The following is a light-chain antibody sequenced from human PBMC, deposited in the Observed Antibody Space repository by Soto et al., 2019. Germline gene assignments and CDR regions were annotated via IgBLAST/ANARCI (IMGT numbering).Light chain of an antibody. CDR3: IAYTGSSTSYV. CDR2: GVS. V-gene: IGLV2-14*01. Sequence: QSALTQPASVSGSPGQSISISCSGTRSDIGSYNYVAWYQQFPGKTPKILIYGVSNRPSGVSSRFSGSKSGNTAYLTISGLQAEDEADYYCIAYTGSSTSYVFGSATKVTVL. CDR1: RSDIGSYNY. J-gene: IGLJ1*01.